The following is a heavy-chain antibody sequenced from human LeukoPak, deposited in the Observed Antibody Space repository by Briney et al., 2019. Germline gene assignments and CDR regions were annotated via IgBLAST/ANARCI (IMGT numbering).Heavy chain of an antibody. CDR3: ARDPPYYDYVGHFYSPPPSDH. V-gene: IGHV1-69*04. D-gene: IGHD3-22*01. CDR1: GGTFSSYA. Sequence: GASVKVPCKASGGTFSSYAISWVRQAPGQGLEWMGRIIPILGIANYAQKFQGRVTITADKSTSTAYMELRSLRSDGTAVYYCARDPPYYDYVGHFYSPPPSDHWGQGTLVTVSS. CDR2: IIPILGIA. J-gene: IGHJ4*02.